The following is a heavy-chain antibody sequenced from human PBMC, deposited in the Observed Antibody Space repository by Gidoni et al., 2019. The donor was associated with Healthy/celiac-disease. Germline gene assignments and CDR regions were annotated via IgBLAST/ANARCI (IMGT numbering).Heavy chain of an antibody. V-gene: IGHV3-23*01. CDR2: ISGSGGST. D-gene: IGHD1-7*01. J-gene: IGHJ4*02. CDR1: GFTFSSYA. CDR3: AKTLELRAPGGY. Sequence: EVQLLESGGGLVQPGGSLRLSCAASGFTFSSYAMSWVRQAPGKGLGWVSAISGSGGSTYYADSVKGRFTISRDNSKNTLYLQMNSRRAEDTAVYYWAKTLELRAPGGYWGQGTLVTVSS.